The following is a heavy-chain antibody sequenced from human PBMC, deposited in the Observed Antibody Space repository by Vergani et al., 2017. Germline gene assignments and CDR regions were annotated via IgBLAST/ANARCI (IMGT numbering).Heavy chain of an antibody. V-gene: IGHV1-46*03. CDR3: ASGGYNDAFDL. J-gene: IGHJ3*01. D-gene: IGHD2-15*01. CDR1: GTTFTTYY. CDR2: IHPSGDST. Sequence: QVQRLQSAAEVKRPGASVKVPCTTLGTTFTTYYTHGVGQAPGQGLEWMGEIHPSGDSTSYAQQFEGRITMTRDTSTSTVYMELSSLRSEDTAVYFCASGGYNDAFDLWGQGTMVTVSS.